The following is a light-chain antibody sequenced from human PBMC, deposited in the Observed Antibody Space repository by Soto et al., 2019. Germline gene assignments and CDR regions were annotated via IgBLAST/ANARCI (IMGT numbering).Light chain of an antibody. CDR2: SNN. V-gene: IGLV1-44*01. CDR3: AAWDDSLNGRV. Sequence: QSVLTQPPSASGTPGQRVTISCSGSSSNIGSNTVNWYQQLPGTAPKLLIYSNNQRPSGVPDRFSGSKSGTSASLAISGLQSEDGVDYYCAAWDDSLNGRVFGGGTKLTV. CDR1: SSNIGSNT. J-gene: IGLJ3*02.